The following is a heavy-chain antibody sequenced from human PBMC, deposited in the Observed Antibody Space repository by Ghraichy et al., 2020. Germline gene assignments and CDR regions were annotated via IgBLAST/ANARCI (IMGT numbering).Heavy chain of an antibody. J-gene: IGHJ6*02. V-gene: IGHV4-59*01. D-gene: IGHD3-10*01. Sequence: SETLSLTCTVSGGSISSYYWSWIRQPPGKGLEWIGYIYYSGSTNYNPSLKSRVTISVDTSKNQFSLKLSSVTAADTAVYYCARDMGRSRGYGMDVWGQGTTVTVSS. CDR1: GGSISSYY. CDR3: ARDMGRSRGYGMDV. CDR2: IYYSGST.